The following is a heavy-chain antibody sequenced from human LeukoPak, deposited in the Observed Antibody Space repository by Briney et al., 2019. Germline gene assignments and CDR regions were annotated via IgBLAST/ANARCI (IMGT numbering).Heavy chain of an antibody. V-gene: IGHV1-3*01. J-gene: IGHJ4*02. CDR3: ARGSTSDWPLDH. Sequence: ASVRVFCKAWGYTFSDYAMHWVREALGQRFEWMGWIDAGNGDTRYSQKFQGRVTITRDTSASTAYIELRSLRSEDTAMYYCARGSTSDWPLDHWGQETLVTISS. CDR2: IDAGNGDT. D-gene: IGHD2-2*01. CDR1: GYTFSDYA.